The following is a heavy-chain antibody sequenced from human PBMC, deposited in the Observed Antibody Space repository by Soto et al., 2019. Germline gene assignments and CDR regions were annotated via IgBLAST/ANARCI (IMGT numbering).Heavy chain of an antibody. V-gene: IGHV4-30-4*01. CDR1: GDSISSGDYY. CDR3: ARSRYCSSTSCFTLGDYFYS. D-gene: IGHD2-2*01. Sequence: QVQLQESGPRLVKPSQTLSLTCTVSGDSISSGDYYWSWIRQSPGKCLEWIGHIYYSGSTYYNPALKSRVTISLDTSKNQFSLKLSSVTAADTAVYHCARSRYCSSTSCFTLGDYFYSWGQGTLVTVSS. CDR2: IYYSGST. J-gene: IGHJ4*02.